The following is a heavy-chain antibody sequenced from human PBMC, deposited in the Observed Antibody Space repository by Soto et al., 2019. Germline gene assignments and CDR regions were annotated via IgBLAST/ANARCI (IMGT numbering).Heavy chain of an antibody. Sequence: SLKVSCKASGYTFTSYGISWVRQAPGQGLEWMGWISAYNGNTNYAQKLQGRVTMTTDTSTSTAYMELRSLRSDDTAVYYCARDDCSGGSCYGFDPWGQGTLVTVSS. CDR3: ARDDCSGGSCYGFDP. CDR1: GYTFTSYG. CDR2: ISAYNGNT. D-gene: IGHD2-15*01. J-gene: IGHJ5*02. V-gene: IGHV1-18*01.